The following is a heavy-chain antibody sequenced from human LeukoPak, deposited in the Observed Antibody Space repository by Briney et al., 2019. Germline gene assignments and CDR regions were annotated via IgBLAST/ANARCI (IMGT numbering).Heavy chain of an antibody. CDR3: ARIISSGYNYGMDV. Sequence: ASVKVSCKASGYTLTCFGISWVRQAPGQGPEWMGWISRDNGNTNYAQDLKGRVTMTTETSTSTAYMELRSLRSDDTAVYYCARIISSGYNYGMDVWAKGPRSLSP. D-gene: IGHD3-22*01. CDR1: GYTLTCFG. J-gene: IGHJ6*02. V-gene: IGHV1-18*01. CDR2: ISRDNGNT.